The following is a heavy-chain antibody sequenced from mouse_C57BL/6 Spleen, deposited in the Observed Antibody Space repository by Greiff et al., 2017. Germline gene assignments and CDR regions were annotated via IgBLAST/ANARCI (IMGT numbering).Heavy chain of an antibody. J-gene: IGHJ4*01. CDR1: GYTFTDYE. Sequence: QVQLKQSGAELVRPGASVTLSCKASGYTFTDYEMHWVKQTPVHGLEWIGAIDPETGGTAYNQKFKGKAILTADKSSSTAYMELRSLTSEDSAVYYCTRPDSSGYVGAMDYWGQGTSVTVSS. CDR2: IDPETGGT. V-gene: IGHV1-15*01. D-gene: IGHD3-2*02. CDR3: TRPDSSGYVGAMDY.